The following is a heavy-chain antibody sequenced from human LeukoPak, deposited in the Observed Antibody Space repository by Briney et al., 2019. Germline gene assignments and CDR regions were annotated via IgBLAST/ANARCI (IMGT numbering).Heavy chain of an antibody. D-gene: IGHD3-22*01. CDR2: ISGSSTI. J-gene: IGHJ4*02. CDR1: GFTFSSYS. Sequence: GGSLRLSCAASGFTFSSYSVNWVRQAPGKGLEWGSYISGSSTIYYADTVKGRFTISRDNGKNTLYLQMNSLRAEDTAVYYCARGSTYYDSSGQVPFDYWGQGTLVTVSS. CDR3: ARGSTYYDSSGQVPFDY. V-gene: IGHV3-48*01.